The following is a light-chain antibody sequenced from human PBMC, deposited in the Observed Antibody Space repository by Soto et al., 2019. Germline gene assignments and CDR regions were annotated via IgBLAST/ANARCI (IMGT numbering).Light chain of an antibody. CDR3: QQRGNWPVT. CDR2: DAS. Sequence: EIVLTQSPATLSLSPGERATLSCRASQSVSSYLAWYQQKPGQAPRLLIYDASNRTTGIPARFSGSGSGTDFTLTINSLEPEDFAVYYCQQRGNWPVTFGPGTKVDIK. CDR1: QSVSSY. V-gene: IGKV3-11*01. J-gene: IGKJ3*01.